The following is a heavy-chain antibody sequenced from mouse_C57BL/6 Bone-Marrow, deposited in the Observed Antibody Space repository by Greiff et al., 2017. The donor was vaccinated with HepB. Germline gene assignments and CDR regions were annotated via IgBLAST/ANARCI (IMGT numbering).Heavy chain of an antibody. CDR2: IYPRSGNT. Sequence: QVQLKQSGAELARPGASVKLSCKASGYTFTSYGISWVKQRTGQGLEWIGEIYPRSGNTYYNEKFKGKATLTADKSSSTAYMELRSLTSEDSAVYFCARVYDGYPSYAMDYWGQGTSVTVSS. D-gene: IGHD2-3*01. CDR1: GYTFTSYG. V-gene: IGHV1-81*01. CDR3: ARVYDGYPSYAMDY. J-gene: IGHJ4*01.